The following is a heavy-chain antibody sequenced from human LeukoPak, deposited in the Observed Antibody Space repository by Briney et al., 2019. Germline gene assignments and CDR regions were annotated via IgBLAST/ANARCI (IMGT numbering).Heavy chain of an antibody. CDR2: ISGSGGNT. CDR1: GFTFSSYA. D-gene: IGHD4-23*01. V-gene: IGHV3-23*01. J-gene: IGHJ4*02. Sequence: GGSLRLSCAASGFTFSSYATSWVRQAPGKGLEWVSSISGSGGNTYYADSVKGRFTISRDNSKNTLYMQMNSLRAEDTAVYYCAKLVTHFDYWGQGTLVTVSS. CDR3: AKLVTHFDY.